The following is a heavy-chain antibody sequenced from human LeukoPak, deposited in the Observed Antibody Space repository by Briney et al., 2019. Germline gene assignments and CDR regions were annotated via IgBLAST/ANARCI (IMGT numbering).Heavy chain of an antibody. V-gene: IGHV4-31*03. CDR2: IYYSGST. Sequence: PSETLSLACTVSGGSISSGGYYWSWIRQHPGKGLEWIGYIYYSGSTYYNPSLKSRVTISVDTSKNQFSLKLSSVTAADTAVYYCARGRNGYGSGSYYKPIDYWGQGTLVTVSS. CDR1: GGSISSGGYY. D-gene: IGHD3-10*01. CDR3: ARGRNGYGSGSYYKPIDY. J-gene: IGHJ4*02.